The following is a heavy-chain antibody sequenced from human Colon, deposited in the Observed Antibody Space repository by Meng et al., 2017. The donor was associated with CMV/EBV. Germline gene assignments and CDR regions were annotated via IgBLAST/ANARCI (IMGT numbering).Heavy chain of an antibody. Sequence: SETLSLTCTVSGGSISSYYWSWIRQSPGTGLEWIGHIYHNGITNYNPSLKSRATISVDTSKNQFSLKLSSVTAADTAVYYCAAQRNLSPPTWGQGTLVTVSS. J-gene: IGHJ5*02. CDR1: GGSISSYY. V-gene: IGHV4-59*12. CDR2: IYHNGIT. D-gene: IGHD2-2*01. CDR3: AAQRNLSPPT.